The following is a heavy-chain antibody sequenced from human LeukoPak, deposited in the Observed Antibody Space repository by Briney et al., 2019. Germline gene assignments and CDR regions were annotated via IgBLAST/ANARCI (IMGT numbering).Heavy chain of an antibody. D-gene: IGHD3-9*01. CDR2: IISIFGTA. Sequence: ASVKVSCKASGGAFSSYAISWVRQAPGQGLEWMGGIISIFGTANYAQKFQGRVTITADESTSTAYMELSSLRSEDTAVYYCARAPDILTGYNYYFDYWGQGTLVTVSS. J-gene: IGHJ4*02. CDR3: ARAPDILTGYNYYFDY. CDR1: GGAFSSYA. V-gene: IGHV1-69*13.